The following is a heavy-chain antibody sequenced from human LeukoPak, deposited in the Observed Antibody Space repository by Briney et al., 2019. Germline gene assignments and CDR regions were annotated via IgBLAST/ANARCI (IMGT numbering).Heavy chain of an antibody. Sequence: GGSLRLSCAASGFTFSSYAMSWVRQAPGKGLEWVSAIRGSGGSTYYADSVKGRFTISRDNSKNTLYLQMNSLRAEDTAVYYCAKEPDYGDYWNYFDYWGQGTLVTVSS. CDR2: IRGSGGST. J-gene: IGHJ4*02. CDR3: AKEPDYGDYWNYFDY. V-gene: IGHV3-23*01. CDR1: GFTFSSYA. D-gene: IGHD4-17*01.